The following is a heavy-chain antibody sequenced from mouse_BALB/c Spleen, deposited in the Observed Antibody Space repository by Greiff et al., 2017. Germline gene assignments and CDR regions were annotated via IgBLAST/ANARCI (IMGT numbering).Heavy chain of an antibody. CDR2: INPSNGRT. V-gene: IGHV1S81*02. J-gene: IGHJ4*01. CDR1: GYTFTSYW. CDR3: ARGEDGYYD. Sequence: QVQLQQPGAELVKPGASVKLSCKASGYTFTSYWMHWVKQRPGQGLEWIGEINPSNGRTNYNEKFKSKATLTVDKSSSTAYMQLSSLTSEDSAVYYCARGEDGYYDWGQGTSVTVSS. D-gene: IGHD2-3*01.